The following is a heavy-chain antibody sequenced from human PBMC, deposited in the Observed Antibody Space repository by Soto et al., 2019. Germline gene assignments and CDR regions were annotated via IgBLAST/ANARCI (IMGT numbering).Heavy chain of an antibody. Sequence: QVQLVQSGADLKNPGSSVKVSCMSSGGNFNNYAISWVRQAPGQGLEWVGRIIPIFGAAHYAPNLEGRVTITADESTSTVYMEWKSLRSEDTANSYCRGEHQPLVRGAFDNWGQGTRVSVSS. CDR2: IIPIFGAA. J-gene: IGHJ4*02. V-gene: IGHV1-69*01. D-gene: IGHD6-13*01. CDR1: GGNFNNYA. CDR3: RGEHQPLVRGAFDN.